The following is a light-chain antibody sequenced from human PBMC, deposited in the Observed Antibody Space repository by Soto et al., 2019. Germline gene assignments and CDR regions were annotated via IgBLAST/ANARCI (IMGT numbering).Light chain of an antibody. CDR1: QNIRNY. CDR3: QQNHSTSSYT. V-gene: IGKV1-39*01. CDR2: AAS. Sequence: DIQMTQSPSSLCASVGDSVTITCRASQNIRNYLNWYQQRPGKTPNLLVYAASNLRGGVPSRFSGSGSGTVFTLTINSLQPEDFATYYCQQNHSTSSYTFGQGTKVDIK. J-gene: IGKJ2*01.